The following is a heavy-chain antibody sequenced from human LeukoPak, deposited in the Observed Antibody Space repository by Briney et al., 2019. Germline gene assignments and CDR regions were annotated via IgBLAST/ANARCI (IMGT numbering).Heavy chain of an antibody. D-gene: IGHD2-2*01. J-gene: IGHJ4*02. CDR3: ARVVPAADY. V-gene: IGHV3-23*01. CDR1: GGSISSYY. Sequence: ETLSLTCTVSGGSISSYYWSWVRQAPREELEWVSAISGSGGSTHYADSVKGRLTISRDKSKNTLYLQMNSLRLEDTAVYYCARVVPAADYWGQGTLVTVSS. CDR2: ISGSGGST.